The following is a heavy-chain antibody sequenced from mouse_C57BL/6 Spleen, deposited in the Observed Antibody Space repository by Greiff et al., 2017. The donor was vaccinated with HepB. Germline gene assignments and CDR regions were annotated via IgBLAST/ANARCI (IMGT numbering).Heavy chain of an antibody. V-gene: IGHV7-3*01. Sequence: DVKLVESGGGLVQPGGSLSLSCAASGFTFTDYYMSWVRQPPGKALEWLGFIRNTANGYTTEYSASVKGRFTISRDNSQSILYLQMNALRAEDSATYDCARYRASYYGNYRYFDVWGTGTTVTVSS. CDR2: IRNTANGYTT. D-gene: IGHD2-1*01. CDR1: GFTFTDYY. J-gene: IGHJ1*03. CDR3: ARYRASYYGNYRYFDV.